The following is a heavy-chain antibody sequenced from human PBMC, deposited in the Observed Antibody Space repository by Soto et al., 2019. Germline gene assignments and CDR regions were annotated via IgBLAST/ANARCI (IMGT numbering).Heavy chain of an antibody. CDR2: IIPIFGTA. D-gene: IGHD3-3*01. Sequence: SVKVSCKASGGTFSSYAISWVRQAPGQGLEWMGGIIPIFGTANYAQKFQGRVTITADESTSTAYMELSSLRSEDTAVYYCARETTSFGVVMIRNYYFDYWGQGTLVTVSS. J-gene: IGHJ4*02. V-gene: IGHV1-69*13. CDR1: GGTFSSYA. CDR3: ARETTSFGVVMIRNYYFDY.